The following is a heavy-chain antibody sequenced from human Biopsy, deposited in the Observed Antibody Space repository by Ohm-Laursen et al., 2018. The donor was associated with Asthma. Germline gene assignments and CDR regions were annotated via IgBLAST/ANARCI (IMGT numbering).Heavy chain of an antibody. J-gene: IGHJ6*02. CDR1: GGTFGNYA. D-gene: IGHD6-13*01. CDR3: ASPSSSREILYYYYNMDI. CDR2: ISPVFGST. Sequence: SVKVSCKASGGTFGNYAISWVRQAPGLGLEWMGGISPVFGSTNIAQKFQGRVTISAGIFTKTAYLEVSSLRSDDTAVYYCASPSSSREILYYYYNMDIWGQGTTVTV. V-gene: IGHV1-69*06.